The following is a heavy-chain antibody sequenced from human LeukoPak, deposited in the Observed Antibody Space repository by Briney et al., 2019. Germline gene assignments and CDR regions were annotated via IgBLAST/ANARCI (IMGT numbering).Heavy chain of an antibody. V-gene: IGHV3-23*01. Sequence: GGSLRLSCAASGFTFSSYAMSWVRQAPGKGLEWVSAISGSGGSTYYADSVKGRFTISRDNSKNTLYLQMNSLRAEDTAVYYGAKSTTKAHYYDSSGYPYWGRGTLVTVSS. CDR2: ISGSGGST. J-gene: IGHJ4*02. CDR3: AKSTTKAHYYDSSGYPY. D-gene: IGHD3-22*01. CDR1: GFTFSSYA.